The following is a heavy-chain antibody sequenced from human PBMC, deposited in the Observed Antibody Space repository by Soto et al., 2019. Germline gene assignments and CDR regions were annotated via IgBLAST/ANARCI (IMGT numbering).Heavy chain of an antibody. CDR3: ARGRGYSGDDHYYYFDMDV. J-gene: IGHJ6*02. CDR1: ESAFNNYP. CDR2: SIPIFGTA. D-gene: IGHD5-12*01. V-gene: IGHV1-69*13. Sequence: SVQVSCKASESAFNNYPINWVRQAPGQGLEWMGGSIPIFGTANYAQKFQGRVTISVDESTSTAYMELSSLRSEDTAVYYCARGRGYSGDDHYYYFDMDVWAHGTTVTVSS.